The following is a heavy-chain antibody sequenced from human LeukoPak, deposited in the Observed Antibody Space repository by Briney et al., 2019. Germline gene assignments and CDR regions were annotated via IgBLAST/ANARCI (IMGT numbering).Heavy chain of an antibody. Sequence: ASVKVSCKASGYTFTTYGISWVRQAPGQGLAWMGWISTYNGDTNYAQNLQGRVTMTTDTSTTTAYMELRSLRSDDTAVYYCARSLISSIAPFDHWGQGTLVTVSS. CDR3: ARSLISSIAPFDH. CDR1: GYTFTTYG. D-gene: IGHD6-6*01. J-gene: IGHJ4*02. CDR2: ISTYNGDT. V-gene: IGHV1-18*01.